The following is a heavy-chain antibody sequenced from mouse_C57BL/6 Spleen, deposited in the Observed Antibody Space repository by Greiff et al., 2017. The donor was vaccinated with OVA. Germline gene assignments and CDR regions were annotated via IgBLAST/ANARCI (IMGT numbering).Heavy chain of an antibody. D-gene: IGHD1-1*01. CDR3: ARYFGSSSFDY. Sequence: EVHLVESGGGLVQPGGSLSLSCAASGFTFTDYYMSWVRQPPGKALEWLGFIRNKANGYTTEYSASVKGRFTISRDNSQSILYLQMNALRAEDSATYYCARYFGSSSFDYWGQGTTLTVSS. J-gene: IGHJ2*01. CDR2: IRNKANGYTT. V-gene: IGHV7-3*01. CDR1: GFTFTDYY.